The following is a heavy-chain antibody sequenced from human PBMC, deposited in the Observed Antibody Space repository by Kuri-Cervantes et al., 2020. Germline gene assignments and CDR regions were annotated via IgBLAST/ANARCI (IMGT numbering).Heavy chain of an antibody. J-gene: IGHJ5*02. V-gene: IGHV4-34*01. CDR3: ARDPCGGDCYKIGGSWFDP. Sequence: SETLSLTCAVYGGSFSGYYWSWIRQPPGKGLEWIGEINHSGRTKCNPSLKSRVTISVDTSKNQFSLKLSSVTAEDTAVYYCARDPCGGDCYKIGGSWFDPWGQGTLVTVSS. CDR1: GGSFSGYY. CDR2: INHSGRT. D-gene: IGHD2-21*02.